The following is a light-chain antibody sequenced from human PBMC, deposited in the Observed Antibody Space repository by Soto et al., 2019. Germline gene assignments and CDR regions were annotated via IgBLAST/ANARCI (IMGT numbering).Light chain of an antibody. CDR2: STN. CDR1: SGSVSTSYY. CDR3: VLYMGSGISV. V-gene: IGLV8-61*01. J-gene: IGLJ7*01. Sequence: QAVVTQEPSFSVSPGGTVTLTCGLSSGSVSTSYYPSWYQQTPGQAPRTLIYSTNTRSSGVPDRFSGSNLGNKAALTITGAQADDESDYYCVLYMGSGISVFGGGTQLTVL.